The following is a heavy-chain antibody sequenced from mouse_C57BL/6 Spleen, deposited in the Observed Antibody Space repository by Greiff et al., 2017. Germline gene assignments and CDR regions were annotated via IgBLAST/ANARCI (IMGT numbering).Heavy chain of an antibody. J-gene: IGHJ2*01. CDR1: GYTFTSYW. V-gene: IGHV1-69*01. CDR3: ARSHDGYYDY. CDR2: IDPSDSYT. Sequence: QVQLQQPGAELVMPGASVKLSCKASGYTFTSYWMHWVKQRPGQGLEWIGEIDPSDSYTNYNKKFKGKSTLTVDKSSSTAYMQRSSLTSEDSAVYYSARSHDGYYDYWVQGTTVTVSP. D-gene: IGHD2-3*01.